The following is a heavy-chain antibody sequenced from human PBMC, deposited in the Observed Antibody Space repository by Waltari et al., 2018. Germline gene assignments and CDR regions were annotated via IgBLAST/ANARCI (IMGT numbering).Heavy chain of an antibody. CDR1: GGSFSGSS. J-gene: IGHJ6*03. CDR2: INHNASP. D-gene: IGHD6-19*01. V-gene: IGHV4-34*01. CDR3: ARGWLQVAPPYYYYMDV. Sequence: QVQLLQWGAGLLKPSETLSLTCAVYGGSFSGSSWRWLRQLPGKGLEWLGEINHNASPDYNPSLKSRATISIETSKNQFSLKLDSVTAADTGVYYCARGWLQVAPPYYYYMDVWDRGTAVTVSS.